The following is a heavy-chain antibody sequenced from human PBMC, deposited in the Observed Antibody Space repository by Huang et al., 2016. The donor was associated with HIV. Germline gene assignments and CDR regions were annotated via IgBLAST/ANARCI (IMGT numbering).Heavy chain of an antibody. CDR2: VNHGGRT. CDR3: ATSRSGSGWFLDI. V-gene: IGHV4-34*01. Sequence: QVQLYQWGAGPLRPSETLSLTCGVSGGSLHGYYWNWLRQSPWRGREWIGEVNHGGRTKYNPYLKRRVTISVDTSKIQFSLNLTSVTATDTADYYCATSRSGSGWFLDIWGRGTLVSVS. J-gene: IGHJ2*01. D-gene: IGHD6-19*01. CDR1: GGSLHGYY.